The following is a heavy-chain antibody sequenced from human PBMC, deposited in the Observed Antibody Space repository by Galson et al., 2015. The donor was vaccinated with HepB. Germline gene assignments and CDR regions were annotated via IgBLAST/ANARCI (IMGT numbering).Heavy chain of an antibody. D-gene: IGHD2-15*01. CDR3: ARDMGYCSGGSCFPQDSFDY. V-gene: IGHV3-33*01. Sequence: SLRLSCAASGFTFSSYGMHWVRQAPGKGLEWVAVIWYDGSNKYYADSVKGRFTISRDNSKNTLYLQMNSLRAEDTAVYYCARDMGYCSGGSCFPQDSFDYWGQGTLVTVSS. CDR1: GFTFSSYG. CDR2: IWYDGSNK. J-gene: IGHJ4*02.